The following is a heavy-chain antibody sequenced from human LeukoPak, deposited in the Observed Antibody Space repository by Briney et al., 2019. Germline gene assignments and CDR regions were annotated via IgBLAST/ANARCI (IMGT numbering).Heavy chain of an antibody. CDR2: IIPIFGTA. D-gene: IGHD2-21*01. J-gene: IGHJ6*02. V-gene: IGHV1-69*13. CDR1: GYTFTGYY. Sequence: SVKVSCKASGYTFTGYYMHWVRQAPGQGLEWMGGIIPIFGTANYAQKFQGRVTITADESTSTAYMELSSLRSEDTAAYYCARDGDIVVVRAIDEYYYGMDVWGQGTTVTVSS. CDR3: ARDGDIVVVRAIDEYYYGMDV.